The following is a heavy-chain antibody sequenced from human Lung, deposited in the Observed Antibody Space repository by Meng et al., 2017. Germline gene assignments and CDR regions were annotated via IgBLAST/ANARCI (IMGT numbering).Heavy chain of an antibody. V-gene: IGHV4-34*01. CDR1: GGSFSDDY. CDR3: ARGPTTMAHDFDY. CDR2: INNSGST. D-gene: IGHD4-11*01. J-gene: IGHJ4*02. Sequence: QVQLQQWCAGLLQPSETLSLTCVVSGGSFSDDYWSSIRQPPGKGLECIGEINNSGSTTYIRSFVRRDTISVVLYPNHLSLKLSYVTADDSAVYYCARGPTTMAHDFDYWGQGTLVTVS.